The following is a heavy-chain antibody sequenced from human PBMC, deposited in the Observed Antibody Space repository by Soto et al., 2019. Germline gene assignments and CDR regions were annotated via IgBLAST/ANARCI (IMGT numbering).Heavy chain of an antibody. CDR2: INHTGGS. V-gene: IGHV4-34*01. D-gene: IGHD2-2*01. J-gene: IGHJ4*02. CDR1: GGSLSGYY. CDR3: AREVGYYSATRRNLYFDY. Sequence: EPLSLTSAESGGSLSGYYWSWVRQTPGKGLEWIGDINHTGGSNYNQSLKSRVMISVDTAKTQFSLNVTSVTAADTAVYYCAREVGYYSATRRNLYFDYWGPGTLGT.